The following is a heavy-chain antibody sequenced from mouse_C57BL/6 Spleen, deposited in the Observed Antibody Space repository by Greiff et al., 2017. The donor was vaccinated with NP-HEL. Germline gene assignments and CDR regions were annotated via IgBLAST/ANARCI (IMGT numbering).Heavy chain of an antibody. D-gene: IGHD1-1*01. Sequence: EVQLQQSGPELVKPGASVKISCKASGYTFTDYSMNWVKQSPGKSLEWIGDINPNNGGTSYNQKFKGKATLTVDKSSSTAYMELRSLTSEDSAVYYCARYYYSSPHYFDYWGQGTTLTVSS. V-gene: IGHV1-26*01. J-gene: IGHJ2*01. CDR3: ARYYYSSPHYFDY. CDR1: GYTFTDYS. CDR2: INPNNGGT.